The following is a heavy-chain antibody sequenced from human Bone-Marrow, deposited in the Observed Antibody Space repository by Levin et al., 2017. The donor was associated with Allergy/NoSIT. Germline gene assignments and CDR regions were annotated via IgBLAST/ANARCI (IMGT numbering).Heavy chain of an antibody. J-gene: IGHJ6*02. Sequence: SCAVYGGAFSDYYWTWIRQPPGKGLEWIGEINHSGSTNFHPSLKSRITISVDTSKNQFSLSLRSVTAADTGVYYCARGRHYYDSSGFYLPSGYSGDYYGLDVWGQGTTVTVSS. CDR3: ARGRHYYDSSGFYLPSGYSGDYYGLDV. CDR1: GGAFSDYY. D-gene: IGHD3-22*01. V-gene: IGHV4-34*01. CDR2: INHSGST.